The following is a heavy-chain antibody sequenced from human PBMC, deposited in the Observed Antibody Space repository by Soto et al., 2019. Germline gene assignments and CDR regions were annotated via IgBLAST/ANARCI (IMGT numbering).Heavy chain of an antibody. CDR2: ISYDGILK. CDR1: GFTFSAFG. J-gene: IGHJ6*02. V-gene: IGHV3-30*18. D-gene: IGHD3-10*01. Sequence: QVHLVESGGGVVQPGRSLRLSCEASGFTFSAFGMHWVRQAPGKGLEWVAIISYDGILKYYADPVKGRFTISRDTSKSALYLQMNSLRPEDTAVYYCAKDFKISGGHYGSLNYYYGMAVWGQGPTVTVSS. CDR3: AKDFKISGGHYGSLNYYYGMAV.